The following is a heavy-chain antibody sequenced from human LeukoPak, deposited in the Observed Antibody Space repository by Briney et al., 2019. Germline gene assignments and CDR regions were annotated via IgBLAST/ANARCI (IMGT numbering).Heavy chain of an antibody. CDR1: GFTFSDYG. CDR3: TASNHLYCSSISCHLDY. V-gene: IGHV3-49*04. J-gene: IGHJ4*02. Sequence: GGSLRLSCTVSGFTFSDYGMSWVRQAPGKGLEWVAFIQSRNYGGATQDAASVKGRFTISRDDSKSIAFLQMNSLKTEDTAVYYCTASNHLYCSSISCHLDYWGQGTLVTVSS. CDR2: IQSRNYGGAT. D-gene: IGHD2-2*01.